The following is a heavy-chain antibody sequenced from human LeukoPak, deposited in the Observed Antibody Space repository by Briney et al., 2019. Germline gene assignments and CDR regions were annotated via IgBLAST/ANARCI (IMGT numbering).Heavy chain of an antibody. Sequence: GGSLRLSCAASGFTFSGYAMNWVRQAPGKGLEWVSGISGSGAGTYYADSVKGRFTISRDNSRNTLYLQMNSLRADDTAVYYCAKMVREFYTISYYFDYWGQGTLVTVSS. J-gene: IGHJ4*02. CDR1: GFTFSGYA. CDR3: AKMVREFYTISYYFDY. CDR2: ISGSGAGT. D-gene: IGHD2-8*01. V-gene: IGHV3-23*01.